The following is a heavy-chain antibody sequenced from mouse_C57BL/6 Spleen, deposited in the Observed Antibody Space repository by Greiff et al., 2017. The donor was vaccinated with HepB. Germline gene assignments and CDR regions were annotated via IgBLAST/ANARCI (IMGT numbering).Heavy chain of an antibody. J-gene: IGHJ4*01. V-gene: IGHV1-64*01. CDR3: AVLPYYYAMDY. Sequence: QVQLQQPGAELVKPGASVKLSCKASGYTFTSYWMHWVKQRPGQGLEWIGMIYPNSGSTNYNEKFKSKATLTVDKSSSTAYMQLSSLTSEDSAVYYCAVLPYYYAMDYWGQGTSVTVSS. CDR2: IYPNSGST. CDR1: GYTFTSYW.